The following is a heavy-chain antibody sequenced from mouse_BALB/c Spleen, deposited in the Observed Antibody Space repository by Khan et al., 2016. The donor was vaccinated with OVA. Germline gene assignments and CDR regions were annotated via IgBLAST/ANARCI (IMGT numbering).Heavy chain of an antibody. D-gene: IGHD4-1*01. CDR3: ARDYWDVFAY. Sequence: EVQLVESGAELVKPGASVKLSCSASGFNIKDTYMHWVKQRPEQGLDWIGRIDPANGNTKYDPKFQGKATLTADTSSNTAYLLVSSLTSEDTAVYYCARDYWDVFAYWGQGTLVTVSA. V-gene: IGHV14-3*02. CDR2: IDPANGNT. J-gene: IGHJ3*01. CDR1: GFNIKDTY.